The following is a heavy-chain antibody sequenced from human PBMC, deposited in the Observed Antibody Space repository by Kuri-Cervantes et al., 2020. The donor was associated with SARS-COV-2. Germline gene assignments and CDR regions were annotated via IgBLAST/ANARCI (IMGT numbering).Heavy chain of an antibody. D-gene: IGHD4-17*01. J-gene: IGHJ5*02. CDR3: ATGSPWGDYRGWFDP. CDR1: GYTFTSYG. Sequence: ASVKVSCKASGYTFTSYGISWVRQAPGQGLEWMGWISAYNGNTNYAQKFQGRVTMTEDTSTDTAYMELSSLRSEDTAVYYCATGSPWGDYRGWFDPWGQGTLVTVSS. CDR2: ISAYNGNT. V-gene: IGHV1-18*01.